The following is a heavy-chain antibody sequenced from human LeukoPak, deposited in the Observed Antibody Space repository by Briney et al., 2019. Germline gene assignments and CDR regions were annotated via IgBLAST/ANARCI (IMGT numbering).Heavy chain of an antibody. CDR1: GGTFSSYA. CDR2: IIPIFGTA. D-gene: IGHD3-10*01. J-gene: IGHJ5*02. Sequence: SVKVSCKASGGTFSSYAISWVRQAPGQGLVWMGGIIPIFGTANYAQKFQGRVTITADKSTSTAYMELSSLRSEDTAVYYCARARDVLLWFGEPSTPGFHNWFDPWGQGTLVTVSS. V-gene: IGHV1-69*06. CDR3: ARARDVLLWFGEPSTPGFHNWFDP.